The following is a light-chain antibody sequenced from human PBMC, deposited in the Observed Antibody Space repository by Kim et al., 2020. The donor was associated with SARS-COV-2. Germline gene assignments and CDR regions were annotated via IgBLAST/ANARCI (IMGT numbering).Light chain of an antibody. CDR2: SDH. J-gene: IGLJ1*01. Sequence: GQRVTISCSGSSANIGGNIVTWYQQLPGTAPKVDIHSDHQRPSGVPDRISGSKSGTSASLAISGLRSEDEADYYCASWDDNLDGYVFGAGTKVTVL. V-gene: IGLV1-44*01. CDR3: ASWDDNLDGYV. CDR1: SANIGGNI.